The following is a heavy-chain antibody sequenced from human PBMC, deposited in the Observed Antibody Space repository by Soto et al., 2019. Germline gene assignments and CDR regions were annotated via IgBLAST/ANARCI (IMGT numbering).Heavy chain of an antibody. CDR1: NGSISSGGYS. D-gene: IGHD3-16*01. CDR3: ARAPPGPAPRWGV. V-gene: IGHV4-30-2*01. Sequence: PSETLSLTCTVSNGSISSGGYSWSWIRQTPGKGLEWIGYIYPTGKTYYNPSLKNRATLSIDTSQNQFSLQLTSVTAADTAVHYCARAPPGPAPRWGVWGHGTTVTVSS. CDR2: IYPTGKT. J-gene: IGHJ6*02.